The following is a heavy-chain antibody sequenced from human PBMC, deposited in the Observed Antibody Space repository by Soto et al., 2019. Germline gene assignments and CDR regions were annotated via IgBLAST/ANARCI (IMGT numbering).Heavy chain of an antibody. CDR1: GFSFSNYA. Sequence: EVQLLESGGGFVQPGGSLRLSCAASGFSFSNYAMNWVRQAPGKGLEWVSGISGRGGSTYYADSVRGRFTISRDNSKNTLYLQMNSLRAEDTAVYYCAKDSGYCSGGSCYYYFDYWGQGTLVTVSS. CDR2: ISGRGGST. D-gene: IGHD2-15*01. J-gene: IGHJ4*02. CDR3: AKDSGYCSGGSCYYYFDY. V-gene: IGHV3-23*01.